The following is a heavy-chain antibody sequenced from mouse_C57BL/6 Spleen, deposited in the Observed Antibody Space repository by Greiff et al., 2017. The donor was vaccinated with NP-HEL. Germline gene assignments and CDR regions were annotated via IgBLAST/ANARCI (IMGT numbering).Heavy chain of an antibody. CDR1: GFTFSDYY. Sequence: EVQLVESGGGLVQPGGSLKLSCAASGFTFSDYYMYWVRQTPEKRLEWVAYISNGGGSTYYPDTVKGRFTISRDNAKNTLYLQMSRLKSEDTAMYYCARHTGGYFDVWGTGTTVTVSS. CDR2: ISNGGGST. CDR3: ARHTGGYFDV. V-gene: IGHV5-12*01. J-gene: IGHJ1*03.